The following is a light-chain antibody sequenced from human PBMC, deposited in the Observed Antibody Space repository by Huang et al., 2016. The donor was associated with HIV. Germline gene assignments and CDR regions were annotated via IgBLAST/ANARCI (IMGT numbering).Light chain of an antibody. J-gene: IGKJ3*01. Sequence: DIKMTQSPSSLSASVGDRVTITCRARQRVSDYLNWYQQKPGKAPKLLIYAASSLQSGVPLRFIGSGSGTDFTLTITSLQREDFATYYCQQTYSIPFTFGPGTTVDIK. CDR3: QQTYSIPFT. CDR1: QRVSDY. V-gene: IGKV1-39*01. CDR2: AAS.